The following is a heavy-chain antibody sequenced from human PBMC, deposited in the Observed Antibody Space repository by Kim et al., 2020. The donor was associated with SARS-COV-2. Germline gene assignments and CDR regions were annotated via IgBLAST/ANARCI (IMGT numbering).Heavy chain of an antibody. D-gene: IGHD6-13*01. CDR2: ISSSSSYT. CDR1: GFTFSDYY. Sequence: GGSLRLSCAASGFTFSDYYMSWIRQAPGKGLEWVSYISSSSSYTNYADSVKGRFTISRDNAKNSLYLQMNSLRAEDTAVYYCARDLGLPGIAADRGYWGQGTLVTVSS. V-gene: IGHV3-11*06. CDR3: ARDLGLPGIAADRGY. J-gene: IGHJ4*02.